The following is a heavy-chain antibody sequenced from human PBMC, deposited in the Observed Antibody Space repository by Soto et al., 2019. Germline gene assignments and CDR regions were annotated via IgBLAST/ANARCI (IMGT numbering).Heavy chain of an antibody. CDR3: ARVGTYYDILTGYDNWFDP. CDR1: GYSFTSYY. D-gene: IGHD3-9*01. V-gene: IGHV1-46*01. J-gene: IGHJ5*02. CDR2: INPSGGST. Sequence: ASVKVSCKASGYSFTSYYMHWVRQAPGQGLEWMGIINPSGGSTSYAQKFQGRVTMTRDTSTSTVYMELSSLRAEDTAVYYCARVGTYYDILTGYDNWFDPWGQGTLVTVSS.